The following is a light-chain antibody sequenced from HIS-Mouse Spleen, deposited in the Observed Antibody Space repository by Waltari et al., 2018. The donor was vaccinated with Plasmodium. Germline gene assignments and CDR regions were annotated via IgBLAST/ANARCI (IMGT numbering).Light chain of an antibody. CDR2: DVS. J-gene: IGLJ2*01. V-gene: IGLV2-14*03. CDR3: SSYTSSSTVV. Sequence: QSALTQPASVSGSPGQSITISCTGTSSDVGGYNYVSWYQQHPGKAPKLIIYDVSNRPSGVSNRFPGSKPGNTASLTISGLQAEDEADYYCSSYTSSSTVVFGGGTKLTVL. CDR1: SSDVGGYNY.